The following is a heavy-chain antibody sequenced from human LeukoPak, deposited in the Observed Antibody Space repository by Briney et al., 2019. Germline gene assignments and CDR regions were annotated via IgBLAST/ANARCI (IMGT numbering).Heavy chain of an antibody. V-gene: IGHV3-48*03. Sequence: GRSLSPSCAASGFTLSSYGMSSARQEPGNGLGWVSYISSGSTIYDADSVKGRFTISRDNAKNSLYLQMNSLRAEDTAVYYCTRESITVAGAPFDYWGQGTLVTVSS. CDR3: TRESITVAGAPFDY. D-gene: IGHD6-19*01. CDR1: GFTLSSYG. CDR2: ISSGSTI. J-gene: IGHJ4*02.